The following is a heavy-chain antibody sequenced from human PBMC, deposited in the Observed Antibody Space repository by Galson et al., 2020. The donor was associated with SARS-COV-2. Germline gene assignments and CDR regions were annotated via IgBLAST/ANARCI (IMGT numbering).Heavy chain of an antibody. J-gene: IGHJ4*02. CDR1: GYTFTSYA. V-gene: IGHV1-18*01. CDR3: AREIYNGSGVFDY. Sequence: ASVKVTCKASGYTFTSYAINWVRQPPGQGLEWMGGSSAYSGNTNYAQKFQGRVTMTTDTSTSKGNMELRSLRADDTAGYYCAREIYNGSGVFDYWGQGTLVTVFS. CDR2: SSAYSGNT. D-gene: IGHD3-10*01.